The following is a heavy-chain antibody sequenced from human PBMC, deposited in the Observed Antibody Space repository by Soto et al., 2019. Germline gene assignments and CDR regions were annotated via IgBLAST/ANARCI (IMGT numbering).Heavy chain of an antibody. CDR2: ISYDGSNK. CDR3: AKSGRFGELFHSFDY. CDR1: GFTFSSYG. J-gene: IGHJ4*02. D-gene: IGHD3-10*01. V-gene: IGHV3-30*18. Sequence: QVQLVESGGGVVQPGRSLRLSCAASGFTFSSYGMHWVRQAPGKGLEWVAVISYDGSNKYYADSVKGRFTISRDNSKNTLYLQMNSLRAEETAVYYCAKSGRFGELFHSFDYWGQGTLVTVSS.